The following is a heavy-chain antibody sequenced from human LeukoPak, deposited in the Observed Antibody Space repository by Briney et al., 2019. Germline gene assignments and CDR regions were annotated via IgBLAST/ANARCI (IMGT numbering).Heavy chain of an antibody. CDR3: ARDPNGDYIGAFDM. CDR2: IRGGGGSS. D-gene: IGHD4-17*01. Sequence: GGSLRLSCTACGFSFSAYAMMWIRQAPGKGPEGVSAIRGGGGSSFYADSVKGRFTISRDNSRDTLFLQMNRLRADDTAVYYCARDPNGDYIGAFDMWGPGTKVTVSS. CDR1: GFSFSAYA. V-gene: IGHV3-23*01. J-gene: IGHJ3*02.